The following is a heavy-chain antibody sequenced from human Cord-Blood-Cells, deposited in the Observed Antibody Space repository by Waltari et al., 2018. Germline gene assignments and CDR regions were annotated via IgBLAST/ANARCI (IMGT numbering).Heavy chain of an antibody. CDR2: IYYSGGT. CDR1: GGSISSSSYY. CDR3: ARILREYDILTTNWFDP. V-gene: IGHV4-39*07. Sequence: QLQLQESGPGLVKPSETLSLTCTVSGGSISSSSYYWGWIRQPPGKGLEWIGSIYYSGGTDDNPSREGLVTISVDTSKDQFSLRLGSVTAADTAVYYCARILREYDILTTNWFDPWGQGTLVTVSS. D-gene: IGHD3-9*01. J-gene: IGHJ5*02.